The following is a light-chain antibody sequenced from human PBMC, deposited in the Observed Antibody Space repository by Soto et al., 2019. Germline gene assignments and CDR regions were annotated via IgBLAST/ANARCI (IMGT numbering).Light chain of an antibody. CDR3: QQYNNWPPWT. J-gene: IGKJ1*01. Sequence: EIGVTQSPATLSVSPGEGATLSCRASQSVSYNVAWYQQRPGQAPRLLIYRASTRAPGIPARVSGTGSGTEFTPTITRLQSDDVAIYYCQQYNNWPPWTFGPGTKVEIK. CDR2: RAS. CDR1: QSVSYN. V-gene: IGKV3-15*01.